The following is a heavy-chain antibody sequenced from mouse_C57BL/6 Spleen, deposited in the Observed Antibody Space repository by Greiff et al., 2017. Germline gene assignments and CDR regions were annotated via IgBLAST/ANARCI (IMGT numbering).Heavy chain of an antibody. J-gene: IGHJ4*01. V-gene: IGHV2-9-1*01. D-gene: IGHD1-1*01. Sequence: VKLMESGPGLVAPSQSLSITCTVSGFSLTSYAISWVRQPPGKGLEWLGVIWTGGGTNYNSALKSRLSISKDNSKSQVFLKMNSLQTDDTARYYCARIYYYGSSPLYYAMDYWGQGTSVTVSS. CDR3: ARIYYYGSSPLYYAMDY. CDR1: GFSLTSYA. CDR2: IWTGGGT.